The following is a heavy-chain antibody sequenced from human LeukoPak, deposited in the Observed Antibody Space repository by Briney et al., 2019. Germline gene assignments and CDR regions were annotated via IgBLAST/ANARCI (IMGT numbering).Heavy chain of an antibody. CDR3: ARGDYSNYQYYFDY. CDR2: INWNGGST. CDR1: GFTFDDYG. Sequence: GGSLRLSCAASGFTFDDYGMSWVRQAPGKGLEWVSGINWNGGSTGYADSVKGRFTISRDNAKNSLYLQMNSLRAEDTALYYCARGDYSNYQYYFDYWGQGTLVTVSS. V-gene: IGHV3-20*04. D-gene: IGHD4-11*01. J-gene: IGHJ4*02.